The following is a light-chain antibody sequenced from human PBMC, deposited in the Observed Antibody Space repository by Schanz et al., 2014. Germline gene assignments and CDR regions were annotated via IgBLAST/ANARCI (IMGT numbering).Light chain of an antibody. CDR2: DAS. CDR3: QQYGSSSTWT. CDR1: QSIHSTY. V-gene: IGKV3-20*01. Sequence: EVVLTQSPGTLSVSPGESATVSCSVSQSIHSTYLAWYQQKPGQAPRLLIYDASTRASGIPDRFSGRGSGTDFTLTISRLEPEDFAVYYCQQYGSSSTWTFGQGTKVEIK. J-gene: IGKJ1*01.